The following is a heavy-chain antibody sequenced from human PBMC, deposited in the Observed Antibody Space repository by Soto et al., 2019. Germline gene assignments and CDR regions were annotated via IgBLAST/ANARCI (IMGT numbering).Heavy chain of an antibody. Sequence: QVQLQESGPGLVKPSGTLSLTCAVSGGPISSSNWWSWVRQPPGKGLEWIGEIYHSGSTNYNPSLKSRVTIAGDKSKNQFSLKLSSVTAADTAVYYCAREKQLVALPVGWFDPWGQGTLVTVSS. CDR3: AREKQLVALPVGWFDP. V-gene: IGHV4-4*02. CDR1: GGPISSSNW. CDR2: IYHSGST. D-gene: IGHD6-6*01. J-gene: IGHJ5*02.